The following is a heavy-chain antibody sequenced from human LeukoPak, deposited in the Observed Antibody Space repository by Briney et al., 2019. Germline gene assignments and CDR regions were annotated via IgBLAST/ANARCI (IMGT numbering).Heavy chain of an antibody. J-gene: IGHJ4*02. Sequence: GGSLRLSCAASGFTFSSYGMHWVRQAPGKGLEWVAVISYDGSNKYYADSVKGRFTISRDNSKNTLYLQMNSLRAEDTAVYYCARVIEKTYYDYVWGSYTGYYFDYWGQGTLVTVSS. D-gene: IGHD3-16*01. CDR2: ISYDGSNK. V-gene: IGHV3-30*03. CDR3: ARVIEKTYYDYVWGSYTGYYFDY. CDR1: GFTFSSYG.